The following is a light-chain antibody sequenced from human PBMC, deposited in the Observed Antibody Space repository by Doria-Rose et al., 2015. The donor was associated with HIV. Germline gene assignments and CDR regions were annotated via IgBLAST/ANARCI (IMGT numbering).Light chain of an antibody. CDR3: HQYGTSWT. CDR2: DGS. Sequence: EIVLTQSPGTLSLSPGERATLSCRASQSFSSTYLAWYQQKPGQAPSLLIYDGSTRATGIPDRFSAWGSGTDFTLTINRLEPEDFALYYCHQYGTSWTFGQGTKVEI. J-gene: IGKJ1*01. CDR1: QSFSSTY. V-gene: IGKV3-20*01.